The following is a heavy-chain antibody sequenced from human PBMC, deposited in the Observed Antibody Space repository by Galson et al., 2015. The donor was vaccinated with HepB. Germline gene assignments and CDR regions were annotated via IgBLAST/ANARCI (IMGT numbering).Heavy chain of an antibody. CDR1: GFTFSSYA. D-gene: IGHD3-16*02. J-gene: IGHJ4*02. V-gene: IGHV3-23*01. CDR2: ISGNGGST. Sequence: SLRLSCAASGFTFSSYAMNWVRQAPGKGLEWVSAISGNGGSTYYADSVKGRFTISRDNSKNTLFLQMNSLRAEDTAVYYCAKPKSDGYYFGCWGQGTLVTVSS. CDR3: AKPKSDGYYFGC.